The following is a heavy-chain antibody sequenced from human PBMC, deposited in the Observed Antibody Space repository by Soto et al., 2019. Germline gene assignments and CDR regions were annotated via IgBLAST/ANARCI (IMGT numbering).Heavy chain of an antibody. CDR2: INPSGGST. D-gene: IGHD6-19*01. J-gene: IGHJ6*02. Sequence: GASVKVSCNASGYTFTSYYMHWVRQATGQGLEWMGIINPSGGSTSYAQKVQGRVTMTRDTSTSTVYMELSSLRSEDTAVYYCAREYSSGWYRYGMDVWGQGTTVTVSS. CDR1: GYTFTSYY. V-gene: IGHV1-46*01. CDR3: AREYSSGWYRYGMDV.